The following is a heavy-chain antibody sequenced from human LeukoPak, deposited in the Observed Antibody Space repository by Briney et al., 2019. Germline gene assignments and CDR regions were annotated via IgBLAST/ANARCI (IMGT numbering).Heavy chain of an antibody. CDR2: IYYSGST. CDR1: GGSISSYY. D-gene: IGHD2-8*02. CDR3: ARVEKVWSGNWFDP. J-gene: IGHJ5*02. Sequence: SETLSLTCTVSGGSISSYYWSWIRQPPGKGLEWIGYIYYSGSTYYNPSLKSRVTISVDTSKNQFSLKLSSVTAADTAVYYSARVEKVWSGNWFDPWGQGTLVTVSS. V-gene: IGHV4-59*08.